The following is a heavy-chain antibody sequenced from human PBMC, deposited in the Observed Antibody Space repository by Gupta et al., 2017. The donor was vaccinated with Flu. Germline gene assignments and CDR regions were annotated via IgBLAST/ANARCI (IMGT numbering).Heavy chain of an antibody. CDR1: RFPFNTYR. Sequence: EVHLVESGGGLVQPGGSLRLSCTASRFPFNTYRTSWAREAPGKGLEWLAHIKEDGSQTNYVDSVKGRFTISRDNAKNSVYLKLNSLRVEDTAVYYCTRDRKPTKRNDYYGVDVWGQGTTVTVSS. V-gene: IGHV3-7*01. J-gene: IGHJ6*02. CDR3: TRDRKPTKRNDYYGVDV. CDR2: IKEDGSQT.